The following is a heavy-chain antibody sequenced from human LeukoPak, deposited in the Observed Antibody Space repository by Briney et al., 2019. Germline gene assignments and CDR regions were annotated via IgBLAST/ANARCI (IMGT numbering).Heavy chain of an antibody. J-gene: IGHJ5*02. D-gene: IGHD3-22*01. CDR3: ARDLFNYYDSSGYPRGGHWFDP. CDR1: GFTVSSNY. Sequence: GGSLRLSCAASGFTVSSNYMSWVRQAPGKGLEWVSVIYSGGSTYYVDSVKGRFTISRDNSKNTLYLQMNSLRAEDTAVYYCARDLFNYYDSSGYPRGGHWFDPWGQGTLVTVSS. V-gene: IGHV3-66*01. CDR2: IYSGGST.